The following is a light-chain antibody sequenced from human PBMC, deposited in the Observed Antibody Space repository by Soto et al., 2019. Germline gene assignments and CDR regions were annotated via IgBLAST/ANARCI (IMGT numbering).Light chain of an antibody. CDR3: SSFTTSSTLGVV. J-gene: IGLJ2*01. Sequence: QSALTQPASVSGSPGQSITISCTGTNSDVGGSNYVSWYQQHPGKAPKLMIYEVSDRPSGVSNRFSGSKSGNTASLTISGRQAEDEADYFCSSFTTSSTLGVVFGGGTKLTVL. CDR1: NSDVGGSNY. CDR2: EVS. V-gene: IGLV2-14*01.